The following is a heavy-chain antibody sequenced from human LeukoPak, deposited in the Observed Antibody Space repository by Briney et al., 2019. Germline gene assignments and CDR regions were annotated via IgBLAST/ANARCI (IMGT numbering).Heavy chain of an antibody. CDR2: ISGSGGST. CDR3: AKDEGSGWYYFDY. J-gene: IGHJ4*02. D-gene: IGHD6-19*01. V-gene: IGHV3-23*01. CDR1: GSTFSTYP. Sequence: GGSLRLSCAAFGSTFSTYPMSWVRQAPGKGLEWVSGISGSGGSTYYADSVKGRFTISRDISKNTLYLQMNSLRAEDTAVYYCAKDEGSGWYYFDYWGQGSLVTVSS.